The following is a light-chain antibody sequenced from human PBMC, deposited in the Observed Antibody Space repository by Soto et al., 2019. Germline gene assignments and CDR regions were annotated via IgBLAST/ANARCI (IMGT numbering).Light chain of an antibody. CDR3: QQHGSTPWT. J-gene: IGKJ1*01. CDR1: QSVSSNY. V-gene: IGKV3-20*01. Sequence: EIVLTQSPDTLSLSPGERAPLSCRASQSVSSNYLLWYQQKPGQAPRPLIYGASSRVPGIPDRFSGSGSGTDFTLTISRLEPEDFAVFYCQQHGSTPWTFGQGTKVEIK. CDR2: GAS.